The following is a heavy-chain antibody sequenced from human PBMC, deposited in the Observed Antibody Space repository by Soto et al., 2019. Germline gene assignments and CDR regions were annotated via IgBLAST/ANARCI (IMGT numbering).Heavy chain of an antibody. V-gene: IGHV3-30-3*01. Sequence: QVQLVESGGGVVQPGTSLRLSCAASGFTLSSYAMHWVRQPPGKGLEWVAVISNDETYKEYADSVKGRFTISRDNSKNTVDLQMNSLRVEDMAVYYCARRGRQAGNNCFDSWGQGVLVTVSS. J-gene: IGHJ5*01. CDR2: ISNDETYK. D-gene: IGHD1-26*01. CDR1: GFTLSSYA. CDR3: ARRGRQAGNNCFDS.